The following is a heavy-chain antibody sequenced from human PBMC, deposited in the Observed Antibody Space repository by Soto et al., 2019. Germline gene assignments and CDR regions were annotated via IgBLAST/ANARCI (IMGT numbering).Heavy chain of an antibody. CDR3: AREGSIAGAGTHYYYGMDV. D-gene: IGHD6-19*01. Sequence: QVQLVQSGAEVKKPGASVKVSCKASGYTFTSYYMHWVRQAPGQGLEWMGIINPSGGSTSYGQRFQGRVTLTRDTSTSTVYMELSSLRSEDTAVYYCAREGSIAGAGTHYYYGMDVWGQGTTVTVSS. CDR2: INPSGGST. J-gene: IGHJ6*02. CDR1: GYTFTSYY. V-gene: IGHV1-46*01.